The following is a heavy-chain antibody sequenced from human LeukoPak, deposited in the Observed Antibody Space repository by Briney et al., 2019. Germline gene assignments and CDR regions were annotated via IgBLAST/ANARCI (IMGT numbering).Heavy chain of an antibody. D-gene: IGHD3-22*01. CDR3: AGTYYYDSSGYVPFDY. V-gene: IGHV2-5*02. CDR2: IYWDDDK. Sequence: SGPTLVKPTQTLTLTCTFSGFSLSTSGVGVGWIRQPPGKALEWLALIYWDDDKRYSPSLKSRLTITKDTSKNHVVLTMTSMDPVDTATYYCAGTYYYDSSGYVPFDYWGQGTLVTVSS. J-gene: IGHJ4*02. CDR1: GFSLSTSGVG.